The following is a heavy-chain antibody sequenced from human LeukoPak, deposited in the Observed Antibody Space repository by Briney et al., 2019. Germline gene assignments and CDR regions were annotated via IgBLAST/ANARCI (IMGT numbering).Heavy chain of an antibody. J-gene: IGHJ3*02. Sequence: GGSLRLSCSASGFTFSSCAMHWVRQAPGKGLEFVSSVNTNGRDTYYADSVKGRFTISRDNSKDTLYLQMSSLRVEDTAVYYCVNSVEAAGITLSPFDIWGQGTTVTVSS. CDR3: VNSVEAAGITLSPFDI. CDR1: GFTFSSCA. CDR2: VNTNGRDT. V-gene: IGHV3-64D*09. D-gene: IGHD1-7*01.